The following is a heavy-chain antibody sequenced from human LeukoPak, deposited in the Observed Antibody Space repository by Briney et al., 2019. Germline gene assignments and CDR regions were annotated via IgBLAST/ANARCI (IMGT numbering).Heavy chain of an antibody. J-gene: IGHJ2*01. V-gene: IGHV5-51*01. D-gene: IGHD1-26*01. CDR1: GHSFTNYW. CDR3: ASSREEGWYFDL. Sequence: GGSLRLSCKDSGHSFTNYWIGWVRQMPGKGLEWMGIIYPGDSDTRYSPSFQVQVNISVAKYISNSQLQWSRMKASATAVYYCASSREEGWYFDLWGRGTLVTVSS. CDR2: IYPGDSDT.